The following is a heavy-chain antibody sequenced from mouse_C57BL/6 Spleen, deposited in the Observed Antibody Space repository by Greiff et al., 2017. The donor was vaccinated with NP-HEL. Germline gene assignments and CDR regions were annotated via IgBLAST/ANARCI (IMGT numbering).Heavy chain of an antibody. CDR3: ASEPTGNFDY. Sequence: QVHVKQSGAELAKPGASVKLSCKASGYTFTSYWMHWVKQRPGQGLEWIGYINPSSGYTKYNQKFKDKATLTADKSSSTAYMQLSSLTYEDSAVYYCASEPTGNFDYWGQGTTLTVSS. D-gene: IGHD4-1*02. V-gene: IGHV1-7*01. CDR2: INPSSGYT. CDR1: GYTFTSYW. J-gene: IGHJ2*01.